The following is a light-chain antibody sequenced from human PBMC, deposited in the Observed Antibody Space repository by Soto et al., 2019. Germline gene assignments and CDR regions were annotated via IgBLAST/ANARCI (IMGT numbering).Light chain of an antibody. CDR3: QQSYSTPL. Sequence: DIQMTQSPSSLSASVGDRVTITCQASQNINNYLNWYQQKPGKAPKLLIYAASSLQSGVPSRFSGSGSGTDFTLTISSLQPEDFATYYCQQSYSTPLFGPGTKVDIK. J-gene: IGKJ3*01. V-gene: IGKV1-39*01. CDR1: QNINNY. CDR2: AAS.